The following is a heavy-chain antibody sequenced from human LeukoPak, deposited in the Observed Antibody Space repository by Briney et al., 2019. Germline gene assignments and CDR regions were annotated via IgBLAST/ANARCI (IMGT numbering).Heavy chain of an antibody. CDR3: ASLPGIAVAGAEYYFDY. Sequence: ASVKVSCKASGYTFTGYYMHWVRQAPGQGLEWMGWINPNSGGTNYAQKFQGRVTMTRDTSISPAYMGLSRLRSDDTAVYSCASLPGIAVAGAEYYFDYWGQGTLVTVSS. J-gene: IGHJ4*02. V-gene: IGHV1-2*02. CDR1: GYTFTGYY. CDR2: INPNSGGT. D-gene: IGHD6-19*01.